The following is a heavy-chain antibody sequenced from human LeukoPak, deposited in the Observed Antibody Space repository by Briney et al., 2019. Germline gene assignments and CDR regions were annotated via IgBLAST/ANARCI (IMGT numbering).Heavy chain of an antibody. CDR3: AKPAGYYDILTGYLPFDY. CDR2: ISGSGGST. V-gene: IGHV3-23*01. J-gene: IGHJ4*02. Sequence: GGSLRLSCAASGFTFSSYAMSRVRQAPGKGLEWVSAISGSGGSTYYADSVKGRFTISRDNSKNTLYLQMNSLRAEDTAVYYCAKPAGYYDILTGYLPFDYWGQGTLVTVSS. CDR1: GFTFSSYA. D-gene: IGHD3-9*01.